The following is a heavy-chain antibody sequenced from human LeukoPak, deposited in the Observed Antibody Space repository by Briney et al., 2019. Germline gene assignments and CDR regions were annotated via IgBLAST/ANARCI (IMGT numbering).Heavy chain of an antibody. Sequence: PSETLSLTCAVYGGFDIYYWTIVRQPPGKGLEWIGETTFRGKTNYNPSLKGRVTISVDRTTQQFSLKLTSVTVADTAVYYCAGYGGDWYPDLWGQGTLVIVSS. CDR2: TTFRGKT. CDR1: GGFDIYY. V-gene: IGHV4-34*01. D-gene: IGHD2-21*02. CDR3: AGYGGDWYPDL. J-gene: IGHJ4*02.